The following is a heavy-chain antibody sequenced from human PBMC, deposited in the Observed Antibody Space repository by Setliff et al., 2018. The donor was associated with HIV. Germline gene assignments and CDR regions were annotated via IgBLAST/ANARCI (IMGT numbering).Heavy chain of an antibody. J-gene: IGHJ4*02. CDR3: ARVGLSYRFDY. CDR1: GGSISNHY. D-gene: IGHD3-16*02. V-gene: IGHV4-59*11. Sequence: SETLSLTCTVSGGSISNHYWSWIRQPPGKGLEWIGYIYHSGNTNYNPSLRSRVTLSIATSKNQFSLKLSSVTAPDTAVYYCARVGLSYRFDYWGQGTLVAVSS. CDR2: IYHSGNT.